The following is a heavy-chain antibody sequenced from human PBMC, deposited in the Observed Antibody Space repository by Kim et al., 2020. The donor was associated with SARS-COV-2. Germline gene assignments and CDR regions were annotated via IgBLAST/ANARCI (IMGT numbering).Heavy chain of an antibody. Sequence: SETLSLTCTVSGGSISSSSYYWGWIRQPPGKGLEWIGSIYYSGSTYYNPSLKSRVTISVDTSKNQFSLKLSSVTAADTAVYYCARLLMGELFGGVYYWGQGTLVTVSS. CDR1: GGSISSSSYY. CDR2: IYYSGST. V-gene: IGHV4-39*01. D-gene: IGHD3-16*01. CDR3: ARLLMGELFGGVYY. J-gene: IGHJ4*02.